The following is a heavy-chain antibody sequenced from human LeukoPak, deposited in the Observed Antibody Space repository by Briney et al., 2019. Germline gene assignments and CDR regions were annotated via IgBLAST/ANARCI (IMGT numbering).Heavy chain of an antibody. J-gene: IGHJ4*02. CDR2: ISSSSSYI. CDR3: ARELITGTTTGPPFDY. CDR1: GFTFSSYS. Sequence: GGSLRLSRAASGFTFSSYSMNWVRQAPGKGLEWVSSISSSSSYIYYADSVKGRFTISRDNAKNSLYLQMNSLRAEDTAVYYCARELITGTTTGPPFDYWGQGTLVTVSS. D-gene: IGHD1-20*01. V-gene: IGHV3-21*01.